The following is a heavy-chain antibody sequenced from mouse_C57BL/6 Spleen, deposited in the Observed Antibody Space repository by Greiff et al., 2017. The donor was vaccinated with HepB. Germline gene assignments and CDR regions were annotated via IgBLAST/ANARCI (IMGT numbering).Heavy chain of an antibody. V-gene: IGHV1-55*01. CDR2: IYPGSGST. Sequence: VQLQQSGAELVKPGASVKMSCKASGYTFTSYWITWVKQRPGQGLEWIGDIYPGSGSTNHNEKFKSKATLTVDTSSSTAYLQLSSLTSEDSAVYYCARTGPEDYEGQGTTLTVSS. J-gene: IGHJ2*01. CDR1: GYTFTSYW. CDR3: ARTGPEDY. D-gene: IGHD4-1*01.